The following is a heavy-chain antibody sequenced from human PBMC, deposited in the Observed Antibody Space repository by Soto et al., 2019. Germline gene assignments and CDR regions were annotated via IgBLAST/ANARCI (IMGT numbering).Heavy chain of an antibody. Sequence: QVQLVQSGAEVKKPGSSVKVSCKAAGGTFSSYAISWVRQAPGPGLEWMGGIIPIFGTANYAQKLQGRVTITADESTSTAYMELSRLRSEDTDVYYCESRMADSSGYYEWFAHWCQGPLVTVSS. CDR2: IIPIFGTA. CDR1: GGTFSSYA. D-gene: IGHD3-22*01. CDR3: ESRMADSSGYYEWFAH. V-gene: IGHV1-69*01. J-gene: IGHJ5*02.